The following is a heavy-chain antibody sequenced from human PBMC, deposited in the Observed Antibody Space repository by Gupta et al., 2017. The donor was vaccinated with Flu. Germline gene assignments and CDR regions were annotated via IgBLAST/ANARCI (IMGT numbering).Heavy chain of an antibody. CDR3: ALATTRVFPALPGGPLDT. D-gene: IGHD3-16*01. V-gene: IGHV1-69*01. J-gene: IGHJ4*03. Sequence: QVVLVQSGPEVKKPGSSVRVSCRASGGTLDNYFVAWVRQAPGQGPEWLGGVVPMFNRTKYTQRLQDRLTIIVDLSTTTTYMELTRLRSDDTAIYFCALATTRVFPALPGGPLDTWGHGTLVIVSS. CDR1: GGTLDNYF. CDR2: VVPMFNRT.